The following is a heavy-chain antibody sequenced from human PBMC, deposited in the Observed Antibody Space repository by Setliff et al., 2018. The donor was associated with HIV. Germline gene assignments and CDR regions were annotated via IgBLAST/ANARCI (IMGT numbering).Heavy chain of an antibody. V-gene: IGHV1-46*01. J-gene: IGHJ4*02. CDR3: AKDLFLTPYYDSSPYWSYFAS. CDR1: GYTFSNYD. Sequence: ASVKVSCKASGYTFSNYDMHWVRQAPGQGLEWIGVINPSGGSTTYARKFRGRVTMTRDTSTSTVYMDLSSLRSEDTAVYYCAKDLFLTPYYDSSPYWSYFASWGQGTLVTVSS. CDR2: INPSGGST. D-gene: IGHD3-22*01.